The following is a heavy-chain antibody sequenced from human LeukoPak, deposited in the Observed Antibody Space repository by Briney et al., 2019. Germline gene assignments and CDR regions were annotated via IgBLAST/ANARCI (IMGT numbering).Heavy chain of an antibody. J-gene: IGHJ4*02. V-gene: IGHV3-53*01. CDR3: ATLKGWYGEGCFDY. CDR1: GVTVSTIH. Sequence: PGGSLRLSCAASGVTVSTIHMGWVRQAPGKGLDWVSVIYPDGKAYYAESVKGRFTISRDSSENTLFLQMNSLRAEDTAVYYCATLKGWYGEGCFDYWGQGTLVTVSS. D-gene: IGHD3-10*01. CDR2: IYPDGKA.